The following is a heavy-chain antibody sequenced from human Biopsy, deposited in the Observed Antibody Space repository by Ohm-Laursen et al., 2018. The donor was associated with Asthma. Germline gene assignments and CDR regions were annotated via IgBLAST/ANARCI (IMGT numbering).Heavy chain of an antibody. Sequence: LRLSCSASGFTVSRDHMFWVRQAPGKGLEWVSVIYSGGTSDTADSVRGRFTISRDFYKNTLYLQMDSLRAEDTAVYYCARGDSSGWSHYYFDYWGQGTLVTVSS. J-gene: IGHJ4*02. CDR3: ARGDSSGWSHYYFDY. CDR2: IYSGGTS. V-gene: IGHV3-53*01. CDR1: GFTVSRDH. D-gene: IGHD6-19*01.